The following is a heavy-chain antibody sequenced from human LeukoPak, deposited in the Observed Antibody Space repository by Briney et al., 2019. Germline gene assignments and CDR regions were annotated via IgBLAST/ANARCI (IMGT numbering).Heavy chain of an antibody. Sequence: SETLSLTCTVSGGSLSNSYWSWIRQPAGEGLEWIGRVYTRGNTDYNPSLKSRVTMSIDTSKNQFSLKLSSVTAADTAVYYSARDIWNGGRWFDPWGQGTLVIVSS. V-gene: IGHV4-4*07. J-gene: IGHJ5*02. CDR2: VYTRGNT. CDR3: ARDIWNGGRWFDP. D-gene: IGHD1-1*01. CDR1: GGSLSNSY.